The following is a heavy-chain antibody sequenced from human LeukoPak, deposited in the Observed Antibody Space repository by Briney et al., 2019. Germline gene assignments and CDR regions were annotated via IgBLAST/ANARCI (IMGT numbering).Heavy chain of an antibody. V-gene: IGHV3-48*03. J-gene: IGHJ3*02. Sequence: PGGSLRLSCAASGFTLSIYEMTWVRQAPGKGLEWVSYITSSGRHTFYADSVKGRFTISRVTAKNSLYLQMNSLRGEDTAVYYCSRDISSSTRAFDIWCQGTMVTVS. D-gene: IGHD2-15*01. CDR1: GFTLSIYE. CDR3: SRDISSSTRAFDI. CDR2: ITSSGRHT.